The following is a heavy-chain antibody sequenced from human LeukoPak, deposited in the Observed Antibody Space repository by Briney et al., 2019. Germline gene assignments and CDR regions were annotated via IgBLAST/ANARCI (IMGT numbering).Heavy chain of an antibody. CDR2: IYYSGST. V-gene: IGHV4-31*03. Sequence: TPETLSLTCTVSGGSISSGGYYWSWIRQHPGKGLEWIGYIYYSGSTYYNPSLKSRVTISVDTSKNQFSLKLSSVTAADTAVYYCAREYSSSSCFDPWGQGTLVTVSS. CDR3: AREYSSSSCFDP. J-gene: IGHJ5*02. D-gene: IGHD6-6*01. CDR1: GGSISSGGYY.